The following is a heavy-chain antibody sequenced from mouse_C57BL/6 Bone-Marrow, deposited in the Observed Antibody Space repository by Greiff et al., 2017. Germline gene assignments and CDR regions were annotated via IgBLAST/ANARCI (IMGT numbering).Heavy chain of an antibody. CDR2: IYPGDGDT. Sequence: VQGVESGPELVKPGASVKISCKASGYAFSSSWMNWVKQRPGKGLEWIGRIYPGDGDTNYNGKFKGKATLTADKSSSTAYMQLSSLTSEDSAVYFCARSYSYYFDYWGQGTTLTVSS. CDR3: ARSYSYYFDY. V-gene: IGHV1-82*01. CDR1: GYAFSSSW. J-gene: IGHJ2*01. D-gene: IGHD2-12*01.